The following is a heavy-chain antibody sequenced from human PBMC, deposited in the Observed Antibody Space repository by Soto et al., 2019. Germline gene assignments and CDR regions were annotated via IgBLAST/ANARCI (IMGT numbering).Heavy chain of an antibody. D-gene: IGHD1-20*01. Sequence: QVQLQVSGPGLVEPSETLSLSCTVFGGSVRTDVYREHWLPWVRQFPGERLEWIGEIHQSGVTHFKPSLKSRLSMSVDSPKNQFSLWLHSVTAADTATYYWGKNTGWPDSQYKYWGQGDVVTVSS. CDR1: GGSVRTDVYREHW. CDR3: GKNTGWPDSQYKY. V-gene: IGHV4-4*02. J-gene: IGHJ4*02. CDR2: IHQSGVT.